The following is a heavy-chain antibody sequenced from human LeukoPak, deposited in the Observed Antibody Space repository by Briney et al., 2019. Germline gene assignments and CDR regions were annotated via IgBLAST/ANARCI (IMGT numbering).Heavy chain of an antibody. CDR2: ISGSGRSL. Sequence: PGGSLRLSCAASGFNSNDYVMSWVRQAPGKGLEWVSSISGSGRSLYYADSIKGRFNISRDNSKHILYLQMDSLRAEDTAIYYCATEVVYWGQGAVVTVSS. D-gene: IGHD6-6*01. V-gene: IGHV3-23*01. CDR1: GFNSNDYV. J-gene: IGHJ1*01. CDR3: ATEVVY.